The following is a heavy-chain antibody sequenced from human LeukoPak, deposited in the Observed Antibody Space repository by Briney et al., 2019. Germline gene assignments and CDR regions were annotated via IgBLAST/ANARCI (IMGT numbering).Heavy chain of an antibody. Sequence: PGGSLRLSCAASGFTFSSSAMSWVRQAPGKGLEWVSAISNNGGYTYYADSVQGRFTISRDNSKNTLYLQMNSLRAEDTAVYYCARDDIVVVPAANGMDVWGQGTTVTVSS. CDR1: GFTFSSSA. D-gene: IGHD2-2*01. J-gene: IGHJ6*02. CDR3: ARDDIVVVPAANGMDV. V-gene: IGHV3-23*01. CDR2: ISNNGGYT.